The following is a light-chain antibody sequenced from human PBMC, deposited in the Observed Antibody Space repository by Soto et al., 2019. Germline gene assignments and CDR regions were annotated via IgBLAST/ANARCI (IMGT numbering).Light chain of an antibody. CDR1: SSDVGSYNR. J-gene: IGLJ2*01. V-gene: IGLV2-18*02. CDR2: EVS. CDR3: RSYTSSSTLKV. Sequence: QSALTQPPSVSGSPGQSVTISCTGTSSDVGSYNRVSWYQQPPGTAPKLMIYEVSNRPSGVPDRFSGSKSGNTASLTISGLQAEDEADYYCRSYTSSSTLKVFGGGTKLTVL.